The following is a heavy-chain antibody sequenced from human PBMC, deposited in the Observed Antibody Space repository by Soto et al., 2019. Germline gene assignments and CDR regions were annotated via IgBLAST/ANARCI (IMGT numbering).Heavy chain of an antibody. V-gene: IGHV1-46*01. CDR3: ARSDKSDGGYPGSGMDV. J-gene: IGHJ6*02. CDR1: GYSFTTYN. CDR2: INPSVAGT. D-gene: IGHD5-12*01. Sequence: ASVKVSCKASGYSFTTYNIHWVRQAPGQGPEWMGIINPSVAGTSYAQRFQGRLTMTWDTFTSTVYMELSSLRFEDTAVYYCARSDKSDGGYPGSGMDVWGQGTTVTVSS.